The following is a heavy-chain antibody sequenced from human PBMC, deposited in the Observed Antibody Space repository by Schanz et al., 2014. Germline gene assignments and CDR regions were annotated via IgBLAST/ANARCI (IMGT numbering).Heavy chain of an antibody. CDR1: EYSFTSYS. CDR3: ARGIGGYGANNYFDY. D-gene: IGHD5-12*01. V-gene: IGHV1-3*04. J-gene: IGHJ4*02. CDR2: INTGSGDT. Sequence: QVHLVQSGAEVKRPGASVKVSCKASEYSFTSYSMHWVRQAPGQRLEWMGWINTGSGDTKYSQNCQGRVTITRDTSASTAYMELSSLRSEDTAVYSCARGIGGYGANNYFDYWGRGTLVTVSS.